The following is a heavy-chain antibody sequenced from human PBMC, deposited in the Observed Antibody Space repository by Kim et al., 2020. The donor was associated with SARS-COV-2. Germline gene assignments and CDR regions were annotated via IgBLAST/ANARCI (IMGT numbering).Heavy chain of an antibody. D-gene: IGHD2-2*01. CDR1: GGSISNSSYY. CDR3: ASLYCSGTSCYFSLDV. V-gene: IGHV4-39*01. Sequence: SETLSLTCTVSGGSISNSSYYWGWIRQPPGKGLEWIGSIYYSGSTYYSPSLKSRVTISVDTSKNQFSLKLTSVTAADTAVYYCASLYCSGTSCYFSLDVWGQGTTVTVSS. J-gene: IGHJ6*02. CDR2: IYYSGST.